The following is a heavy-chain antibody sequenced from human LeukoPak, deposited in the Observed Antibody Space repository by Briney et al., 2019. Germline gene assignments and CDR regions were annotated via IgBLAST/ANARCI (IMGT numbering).Heavy chain of an antibody. CDR2: ISERGGST. CDR3: AKRGIVIRAVIIIGFHKEAYYFDY. D-gene: IGHD3-10*01. V-gene: IGHV3-23*01. Sequence: GGSLRLSCVVSGITLSNYGMSWVRQAPGRGLEWVSGISERGGSTNYADSVKGRFIISRDTSKNTVYLQMNSLRVEDTAVYFCAKRGIVIRAVIIIGFHKEAYYFDYWGQGILVTVSS. CDR1: GITLSNYG. J-gene: IGHJ4*02.